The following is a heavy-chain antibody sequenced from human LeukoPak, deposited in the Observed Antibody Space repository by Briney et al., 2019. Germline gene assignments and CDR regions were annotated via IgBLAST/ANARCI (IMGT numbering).Heavy chain of an antibody. J-gene: IGHJ6*03. CDR3: ARDRSLWLLDYYYYYMDV. Sequence: ASVKVSCKASGYTFTGYYMHWVRQAPGQGLEWMGWINPNSGGTNYAQKFQGRVTMTRDTSISTAYMELSRLRSDDTAVYYCARDRSLWLLDYYYYYMDVWGKGTTVTVSS. CDR1: GYTFTGYY. D-gene: IGHD3-22*01. V-gene: IGHV1-2*02. CDR2: INPNSGGT.